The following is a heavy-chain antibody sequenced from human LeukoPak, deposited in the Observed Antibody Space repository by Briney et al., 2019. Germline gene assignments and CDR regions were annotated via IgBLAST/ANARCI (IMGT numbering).Heavy chain of an antibody. D-gene: IGHD2-15*01. V-gene: IGHV1-8*02. J-gene: IGHJ4*02. CDR1: GYTFTGYY. CDR3: ARATRRYCSGGSCYVEYYFDY. Sequence: ASVKVSCKASGYTFTGYYMHWVRQAPGQGLEWMGWMNPNSGNTGYAQKFQGRVTMTRNTSISTAYMELSSLRSEDTAVYYCARATRRYCSGGSCYVEYYFDYWGQGTLVTVSS. CDR2: MNPNSGNT.